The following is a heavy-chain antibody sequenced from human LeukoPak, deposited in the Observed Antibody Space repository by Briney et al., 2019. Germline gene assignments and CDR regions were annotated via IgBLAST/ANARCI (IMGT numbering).Heavy chain of an antibody. Sequence: GGSLRLSCAASGFTFSSYWMSWVRQAPGKGLEWVANIKQDGSEKYYVDSVKGRFTISRDNAKNSLYLQMNSLRAEDTAVYYCARVNYDFWSGYPDSMDVWGQGTTVTVSS. J-gene: IGHJ6*02. D-gene: IGHD3-3*01. CDR1: GFTFSSYW. CDR3: ARVNYDFWSGYPDSMDV. CDR2: IKQDGSEK. V-gene: IGHV3-7*03.